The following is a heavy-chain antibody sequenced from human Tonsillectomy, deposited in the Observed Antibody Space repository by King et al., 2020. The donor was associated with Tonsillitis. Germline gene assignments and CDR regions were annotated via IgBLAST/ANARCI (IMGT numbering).Heavy chain of an antibody. CDR3: AKDRDDHVLVY. CDR2: ISNSGSNT. D-gene: IGHD1-14*01. V-gene: IGHV3-23*04. CDR1: GFTFTTYA. Sequence: VQLVESGGGLVQPGGSLRLSCAASGFTFTTYAMSWVRQTPGKGLEWVSAISNSGSNTYYADSVKGRFTISIDNSKNTLYLQMNSQRAEDTYVYHCAKDRDDHVLVYWGQGTLVTVSS. J-gene: IGHJ4*02.